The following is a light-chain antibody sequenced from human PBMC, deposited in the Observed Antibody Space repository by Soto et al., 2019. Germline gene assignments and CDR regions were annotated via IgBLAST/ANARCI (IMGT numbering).Light chain of an antibody. CDR3: QQYGFSPMYT. V-gene: IGKV3-15*01. CDR1: PISSN. CDR2: GAS. Sequence: VVTQSPASLSVSPGDRVTISCRAGPISSNLAWHQQRPGQAPRLLIYGASVRATGVPARFSGSGSGTEFTLTINSLQSEDFGVYYCQQYGFSPMYTFGQGTKLEI. J-gene: IGKJ2*01.